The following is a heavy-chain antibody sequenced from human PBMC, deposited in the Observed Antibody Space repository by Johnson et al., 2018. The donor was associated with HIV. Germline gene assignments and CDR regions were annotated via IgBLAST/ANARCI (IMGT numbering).Heavy chain of an antibody. Sequence: QVQLVESGGGVVQPGGSQRLSCAASGFTFSSYGMHWVRQAPGKGLEWVALISYDGNNKYYVDSVKGRFTISRDNSKNPLYLQMNSLRSEDTAVYYCARVATFGVVISDAFDIWGQGTMVTVSS. D-gene: IGHD3-3*01. CDR2: ISYDGNNK. V-gene: IGHV3-30*03. CDR1: GFTFSSYG. J-gene: IGHJ3*02. CDR3: ARVATFGVVISDAFDI.